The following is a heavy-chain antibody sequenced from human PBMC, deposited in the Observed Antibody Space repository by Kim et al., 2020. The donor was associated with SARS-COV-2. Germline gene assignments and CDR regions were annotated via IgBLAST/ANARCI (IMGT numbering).Heavy chain of an antibody. CDR2: ISYDGSNK. CDR1: GFTFSSYG. V-gene: IGHV3-30*18. J-gene: IGHJ6*02. D-gene: IGHD6-13*01. CDR3: AKEFGSSSWGYSYYYYGMDV. Sequence: GGSLRLSCAASGFTFSSYGMHWVRQAPGKGLEWVAVISYDGSNKYYADSVKGRFTISRDNSKNTLYLQMNSLRAEDTAVYYCAKEFGSSSWGYSYYYYGMDVWGQGTTVTVSS.